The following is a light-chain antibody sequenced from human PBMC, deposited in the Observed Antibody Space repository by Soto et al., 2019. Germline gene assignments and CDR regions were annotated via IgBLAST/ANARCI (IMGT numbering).Light chain of an antibody. Sequence: EIVMTQSPATLSVSPGEGATLSCRASQSVSNNLVWFQQRRGQAPRLLIYGASTRAVGIPARFSGSGSGTEFTLTISSLQSEDFAVYYCQQYNNWPRTFGQGTKVDIK. V-gene: IGKV3-15*01. CDR1: QSVSNN. J-gene: IGKJ1*01. CDR2: GAS. CDR3: QQYNNWPRT.